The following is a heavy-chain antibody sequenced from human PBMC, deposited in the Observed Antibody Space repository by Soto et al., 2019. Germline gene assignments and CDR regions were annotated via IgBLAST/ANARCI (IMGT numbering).Heavy chain of an antibody. CDR1: GGSINTFY. V-gene: IGHV4-4*07. J-gene: IGHJ4*02. CDR3: AREGSYSAYNFAHGIQLWSFDF. Sequence: SETLSLTCTVSGGSINTFYWSWVRQPAGKGLEWIGRIFSSGSTSFNPSLESRVAMSVGTSKNHFSLNLSSVTAADMAVYYCAREGSYSAYNFAHGIQLWSFDFWGQGALVT. D-gene: IGHD5-12*01. CDR2: IFSSGST.